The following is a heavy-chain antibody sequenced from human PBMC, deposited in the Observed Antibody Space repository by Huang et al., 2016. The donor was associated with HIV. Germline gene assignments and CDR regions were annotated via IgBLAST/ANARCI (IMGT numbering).Heavy chain of an antibody. D-gene: IGHD4-17*01. V-gene: IGHV2-5*02. CDR1: GFSLSTTGVG. J-gene: IGHJ4*02. CDR3: AHVTYEYADYGPNPHANGQDTNVYYFDY. CDR2: SYWADYK. Sequence: QITLKESGPTLVKPTQTLTLTCTFSGFSLSTTGVGVGWIRQPPGKAREWLALSYWADYKRDSPCLKRRLTSPQDASKNQVFLTITSMDPVDTATYYCAHVTYEYADYGPNPHANGQDTNVYYFDYWGQGTLVTVSS.